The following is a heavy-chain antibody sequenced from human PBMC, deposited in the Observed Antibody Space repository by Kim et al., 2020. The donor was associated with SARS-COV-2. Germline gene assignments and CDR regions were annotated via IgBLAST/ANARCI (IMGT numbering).Heavy chain of an antibody. Sequence: SETLSLTCAVYGGSFSGYYWSWIRQPPGKGLEWIGEINHSGSTNYNPSLKSRVTISVDTSKNQFSLKLSSVTAADTAVYYCARLRYFDWLSDWYFDLWGRGTLVTVSS. CDR1: GGSFSGYY. J-gene: IGHJ2*01. CDR3: ARLRYFDWLSDWYFDL. D-gene: IGHD3-9*01. CDR2: INHSGST. V-gene: IGHV4-34*01.